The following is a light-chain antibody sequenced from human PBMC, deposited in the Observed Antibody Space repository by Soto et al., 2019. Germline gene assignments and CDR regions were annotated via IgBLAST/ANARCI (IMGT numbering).Light chain of an antibody. J-gene: IGLJ1*01. CDR3: CSYAGSFYV. Sequence: QSALTQPRSVSGSPGQSVTISCTGTSSDVGGYNYVSWYQQHPGKAPNVMIYDVSKRPSGVPDRFSGSKSGNTASLTISGLQAEDEADYHCCSYAGSFYVFGTGTKLTVL. CDR2: DVS. V-gene: IGLV2-11*01. CDR1: SSDVGGYNY.